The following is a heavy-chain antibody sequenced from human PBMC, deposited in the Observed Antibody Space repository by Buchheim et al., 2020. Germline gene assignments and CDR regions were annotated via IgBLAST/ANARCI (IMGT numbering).Heavy chain of an antibody. V-gene: IGHV3-30*18. CDR3: AKALERYSYGWSHY. CDR2: ISNDGGNK. J-gene: IGHJ4*02. D-gene: IGHD5-18*01. Sequence: QVQLVESGGGVVQPGRSLRLSCAASGFAFSSYGMHWVRQAPGKGLEWVAVISNDGGNKYYADSVKGRFTISRDNSKNTLDLQMNSLRAEDTAVYYCAKALERYSYGWSHYWGQGTL. CDR1: GFAFSSYG.